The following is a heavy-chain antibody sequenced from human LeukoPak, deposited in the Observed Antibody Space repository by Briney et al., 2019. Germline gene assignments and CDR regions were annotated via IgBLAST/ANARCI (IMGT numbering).Heavy chain of an antibody. CDR1: GFTFSSYA. CDR2: ISGSGGST. Sequence: GGSLRLSCAASGFTFSSYAMSWVRQAPGKGLEWVSAISGSGGSTYYADSVKGRFTISRDNSKNTLYLQMNSLRAEDTAVYYRAKADYYDSSGYQDYWGQGTLVTVSS. D-gene: IGHD3-22*01. V-gene: IGHV3-23*01. CDR3: AKADYYDSSGYQDY. J-gene: IGHJ4*02.